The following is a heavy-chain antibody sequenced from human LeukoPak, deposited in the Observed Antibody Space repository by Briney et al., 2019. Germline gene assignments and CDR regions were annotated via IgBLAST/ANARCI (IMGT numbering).Heavy chain of an antibody. Sequence: PSETLSLTCAVYGGSFSGYYWSWIRQPPGKGLEWIGEINHSGSTNYNPSLKSRVTISVDTSKNQFSLKLSSVTAADTAVYYCARRGTSAYEFDYWGQGTLVIVSS. V-gene: IGHV4-34*01. CDR2: INHSGST. D-gene: IGHD3-16*01. CDR1: GGSFSGYY. J-gene: IGHJ4*02. CDR3: ARRGTSAYEFDY.